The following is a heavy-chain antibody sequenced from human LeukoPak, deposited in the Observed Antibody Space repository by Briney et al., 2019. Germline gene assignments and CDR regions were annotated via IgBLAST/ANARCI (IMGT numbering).Heavy chain of an antibody. Sequence: GSLRLSCAASGFTFSSYSMNWVRQAPGKGLEWVSYISSSSSTIYYADSVEGRFTISRDNAKNSLYLQMNSLRAEDTAVYYCARSVAGTLMDYWGQGTLVTVSS. CDR2: ISSSSSTI. D-gene: IGHD6-19*01. V-gene: IGHV3-48*01. CDR1: GFTFSSYS. J-gene: IGHJ4*02. CDR3: ARSVAGTLMDY.